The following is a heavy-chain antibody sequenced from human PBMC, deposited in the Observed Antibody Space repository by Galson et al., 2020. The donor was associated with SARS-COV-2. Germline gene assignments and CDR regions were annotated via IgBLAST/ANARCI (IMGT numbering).Heavy chain of an antibody. Sequence: GGSLRLSCAASGFTFSSYWMSWVRQAPGQGLEWVANINQYGSEKYYVDSVKGRFTISRDNAKNSLSLEMSSLRADDTAVYYCARKWGSSLDYWGQGTLVTVSS. V-gene: IGHV3-7*04. J-gene: IGHJ4*02. D-gene: IGHD6-6*01. CDR3: ARKWGSSLDY. CDR1: GFTFSSYW. CDR2: INQYGSEK.